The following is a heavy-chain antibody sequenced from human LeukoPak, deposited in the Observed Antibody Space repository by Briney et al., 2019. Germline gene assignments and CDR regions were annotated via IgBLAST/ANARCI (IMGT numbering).Heavy chain of an antibody. J-gene: IGHJ2*01. CDR2: INHSGST. CDR1: GGSFSGYY. D-gene: IGHD2-15*01. CDR3: ARGRIGYCSGGSCYAGVHWYFDL. V-gene: IGHV4-34*01. Sequence: SETLSLTCAVYGGSFSGYYGSWIRQPPGKGLEWIVEINHSGSTNYNPSLKSRVTISVDTSKNQFSLKLSSVTAADTAVYYCARGRIGYCSGGSCYAGVHWYFDLWGRGTLVTVSS.